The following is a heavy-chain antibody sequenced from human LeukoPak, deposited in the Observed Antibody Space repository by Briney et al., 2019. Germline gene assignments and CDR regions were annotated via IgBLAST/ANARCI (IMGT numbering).Heavy chain of an antibody. D-gene: IGHD1-14*01. V-gene: IGHV3-23*01. Sequence: GGSLRLSCVASGFTFSSFAMSWVRQAPGKRLEWVSTISASGDATFYAVSVKARFTISRDNSKNTLSLQMNSLRAEDTAVYYCAEEVYNTGKAFDSWGQGALVTVSS. CDR3: AEEVYNTGKAFDS. J-gene: IGHJ4*02. CDR1: GFTFSSFA. CDR2: ISASGDAT.